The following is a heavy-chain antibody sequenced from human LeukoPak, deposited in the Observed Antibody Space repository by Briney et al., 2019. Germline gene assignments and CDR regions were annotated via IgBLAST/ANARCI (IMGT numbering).Heavy chain of an antibody. Sequence: GGSLRLSCVASGFTFSSYSMNWVRQAPGKGLEWVSSISSSSNYIYYADSVKGRFTISRANAKNSLYLQMNSLRGEDTAVYYCARDRELRFVEWSTTAWFDPWGQGTLVTVSS. CDR1: GFTFSSYS. V-gene: IGHV3-21*01. CDR2: ISSSSNYI. D-gene: IGHD3-3*01. CDR3: ARDRELRFVEWSTTAWFDP. J-gene: IGHJ5*02.